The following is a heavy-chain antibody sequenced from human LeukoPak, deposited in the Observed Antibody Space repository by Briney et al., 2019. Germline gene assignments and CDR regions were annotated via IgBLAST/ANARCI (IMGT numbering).Heavy chain of an antibody. J-gene: IGHJ4*02. CDR2: INHSGST. V-gene: IGHV4-34*01. CDR1: GGSFSGYY. CDR3: ARGRNNGIVATREHYFDY. D-gene: IGHD5-12*01. Sequence: SETLSLTCAVYGGSFSGYYWSWIRQPPGKGMEWIGEINHSGSTNYNPSLKSRVTISVDTSKNQFSLKLSSVTAADTAVYHCARGRNNGIVATREHYFDYWGQGTLVTVSS.